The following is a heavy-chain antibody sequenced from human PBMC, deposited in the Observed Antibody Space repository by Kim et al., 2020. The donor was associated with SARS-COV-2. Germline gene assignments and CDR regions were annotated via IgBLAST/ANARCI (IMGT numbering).Heavy chain of an antibody. J-gene: IGHJ6*02. V-gene: IGHV1-2*04. Sequence: ASVKVSCKASGYTFTGYYMHWVRQAPGQGLEWMGWINPNSGGTNYAQKFQGWVTMTRDTSISTAYMELSRLRSDDTAVYYCARDRRIDSEALPPYYYYYGMDVWGQGTTVTVSS. CDR1: GYTFTGYY. CDR2: INPNSGGT. CDR3: ARDRRIDSEALPPYYYYYGMDV. D-gene: IGHD1-26*01.